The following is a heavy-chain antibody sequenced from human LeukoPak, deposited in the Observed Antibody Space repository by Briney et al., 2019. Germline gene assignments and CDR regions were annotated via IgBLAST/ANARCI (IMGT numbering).Heavy chain of an antibody. CDR2: ISSEGKTT. V-gene: IGHV3-64D*06. CDR1: GFILSPYA. CDR3: VKDRWVDH. Sequence: PGGSLRLSCSASGFILSPYAVHWVRQAPGKGLEYVSSISSEGKTTYYADSVKGRFTISRDNSKNTLYLQMSSLRPEDTAVYYCVKDRWVDHWGQGTLVTVSS. J-gene: IGHJ4*02. D-gene: IGHD6-13*01.